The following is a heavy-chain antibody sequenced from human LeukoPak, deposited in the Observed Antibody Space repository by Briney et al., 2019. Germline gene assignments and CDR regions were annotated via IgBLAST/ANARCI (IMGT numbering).Heavy chain of an antibody. V-gene: IGHV4-39*01. CDR2: IYYGGST. Sequence: SETLSLTCTVSGGSISSSDYYWGWVRQPPGKGLEWIGSIYYGGSTYYNPSLKSRVTISVDTSMNQFSLKLSFVATADTAVYYCARALGYCSGGSCTRGYNWFDPWGQGTLVTVPS. J-gene: IGHJ5*02. D-gene: IGHD2-15*01. CDR3: ARALGYCSGGSCTRGYNWFDP. CDR1: GGSISSSDYY.